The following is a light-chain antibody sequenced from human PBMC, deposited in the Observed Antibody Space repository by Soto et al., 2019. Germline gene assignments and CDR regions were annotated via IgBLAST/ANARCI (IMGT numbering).Light chain of an antibody. CDR1: QGISSY. J-gene: IGKJ1*01. CDR2: AAS. V-gene: IGKV1-8*01. CDR3: LQDYNYPRI. Sequence: AIRMTESPSSFSASTGDRVTITCRASQGISSYLAWYQQKPGKPPRIVIYAASTLQSGVPSRFSGIGSGTDCTLTISGLQPEDFETYYCLQDYNYPRIFGQGTKVDIK.